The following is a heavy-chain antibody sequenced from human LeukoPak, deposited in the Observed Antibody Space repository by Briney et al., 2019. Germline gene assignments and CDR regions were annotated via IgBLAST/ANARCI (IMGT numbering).Heavy chain of an antibody. CDR2: INHSGST. CDR1: GGSFSGYY. Sequence: SETLSLTCAVYGGSFSGYYWSWIRQPPGKGLEWIGEINHSGSTNYNPSLKSRVTISVDTSKNQFSPKLSPVTAADTAVYYCARERGYSYGNGWGQGTLVTVSS. CDR3: ARERGYSYGNG. V-gene: IGHV4-34*01. J-gene: IGHJ4*02. D-gene: IGHD5-18*01.